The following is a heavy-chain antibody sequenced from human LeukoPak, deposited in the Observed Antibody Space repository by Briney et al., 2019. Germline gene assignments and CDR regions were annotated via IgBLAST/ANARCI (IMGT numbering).Heavy chain of an antibody. Sequence: SVKVSCKASGGTFSSYAISWVRRAPGQGLEWMGRIIPILGIANYAQKFQGRVTITADKSTSTAYMELSSLRSEDTAVYYCAYYDILTGYYDVDYWGQGTLVTVSS. CDR1: GGTFSSYA. CDR2: IIPILGIA. J-gene: IGHJ4*02. D-gene: IGHD3-9*01. CDR3: AYYDILTGYYDVDY. V-gene: IGHV1-69*04.